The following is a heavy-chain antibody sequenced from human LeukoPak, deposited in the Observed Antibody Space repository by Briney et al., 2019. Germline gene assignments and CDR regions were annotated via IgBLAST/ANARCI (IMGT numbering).Heavy chain of an antibody. CDR1: GASISRYN. D-gene: IGHD3-22*01. J-gene: IGHJ4*02. Sequence: SETLSLTCTVSGASISRYNWSWIRQSPGKGLEWLGFSFYSGSTNYNPSLKSRVTISVDTSKNQFSLKLSSVTAADTAVYYCASLNYDSGGYYLSLDHWGQGTLVTVSS. CDR3: ASLNYDSGGYYLSLDH. CDR2: SFYSGST. V-gene: IGHV4-59*08.